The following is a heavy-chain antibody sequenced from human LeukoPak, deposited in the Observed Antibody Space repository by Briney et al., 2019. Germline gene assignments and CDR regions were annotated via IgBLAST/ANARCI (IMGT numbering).Heavy chain of an antibody. D-gene: IGHD3-3*01. CDR2: IYHSGST. CDR1: GYSISSGYY. CDR3: ARLKHAFWSGYYGY. Sequence: SETLSLTCAVSGYSISSGYYWGWIRQPPGKGLEWIGSIYHSGSTYYNPSLKSRVTISVDTSKNQFSLKLSSVTAADTAVYYCARLKHAFWSGYYGYWGQGTLVSVSS. V-gene: IGHV4-38-2*01. J-gene: IGHJ4*02.